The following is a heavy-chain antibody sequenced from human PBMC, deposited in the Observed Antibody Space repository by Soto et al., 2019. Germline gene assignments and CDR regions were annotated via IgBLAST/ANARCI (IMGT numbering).Heavy chain of an antibody. CDR2: IIPIFGTA. CDR3: ARGRRVVVIPFDI. D-gene: IGHD3-22*01. CDR1: GGTFSSYA. Sequence: SVKVTCKASGGTFSSYAISWVRQAPGQGLEWMGGIIPIFGTANYAQKFQGRVTITADESTSTAYMELSSLRSEDTAVYYCARGRRVVVIPFDIWGQGTMVTVSS. J-gene: IGHJ3*02. V-gene: IGHV1-69*13.